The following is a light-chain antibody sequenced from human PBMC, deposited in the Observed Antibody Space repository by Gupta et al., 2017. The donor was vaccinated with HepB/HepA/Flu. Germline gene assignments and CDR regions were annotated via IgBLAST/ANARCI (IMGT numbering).Light chain of an antibody. CDR3: LQTDTAPWT. CDR2: AAS. Sequence: DIQMTESPSSLSAFVGDRVTITCRASQSVRNYLNWYQQKPGKAPNLLIYAASNLQSGVPSRFSGSGSGTDFTLTVSRLQPEDFATYYCLQTDTAPWTFGQGTKVEI. J-gene: IGKJ1*01. CDR1: QSVRNY. V-gene: IGKV1-39*01.